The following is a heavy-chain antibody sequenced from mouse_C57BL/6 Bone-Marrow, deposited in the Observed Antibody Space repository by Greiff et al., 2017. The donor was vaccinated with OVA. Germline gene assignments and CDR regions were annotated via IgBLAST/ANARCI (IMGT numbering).Heavy chain of an antibody. CDR1: GYTFTDYY. CDR2: INPNNGGT. D-gene: IGHD2-3*01. J-gene: IGHJ3*01. V-gene: IGHV1-26*01. Sequence: EVQLQQSGPELVKPGASVKISCKASGYTFTDYYMNWVKQSHGKSLEWIGDINPNNGGTSYNQKFKGKATLTVDKSSSTAYMELRSLTSEDSAVYYCARPNDGYYEVWFAYWGQGTLVTVSA. CDR3: ARPNDGYYEVWFAY.